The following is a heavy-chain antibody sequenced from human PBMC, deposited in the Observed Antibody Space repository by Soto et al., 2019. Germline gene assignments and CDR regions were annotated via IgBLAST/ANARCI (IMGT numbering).Heavy chain of an antibody. CDR3: AHRYYEYVWGTYDYGMVV. V-gene: IGHV2-5*02. CDR1: GFSLSTSGVG. Sequence: QITLKESGPTLVKPTETLTLTCTFSGFSLSTSGVGVGWIRQSPGKALEWLALIYWDDDKRYSPSLKSRLSITKDTSKNQVVLTMTNMDPVDTATYYCAHRYYEYVWGTYDYGMVVWGQGTTDTVSS. J-gene: IGHJ6*02. D-gene: IGHD3-16*01. CDR2: IYWDDDK.